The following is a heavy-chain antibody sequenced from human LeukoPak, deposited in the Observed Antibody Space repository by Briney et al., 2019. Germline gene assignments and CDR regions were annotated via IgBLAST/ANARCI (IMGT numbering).Heavy chain of an antibody. V-gene: IGHV1-69*05. J-gene: IGHJ6*03. Sequence: ASVKVSCKASGGTFSSYAISRVRQAPGQGLEWMGGVIPIFGTANYAQKFQGRVTITTDESTSTAYMELSSLRSEDTAVYYCARHRSRDLWFGELRYYYMDVWGKGTTVTASS. CDR3: ARHRSRDLWFGELRYYYMDV. D-gene: IGHD3-10*01. CDR2: VIPIFGTA. CDR1: GGTFSSYA.